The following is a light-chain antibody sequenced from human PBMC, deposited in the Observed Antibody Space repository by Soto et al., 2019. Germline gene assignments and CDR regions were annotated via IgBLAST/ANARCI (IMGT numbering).Light chain of an antibody. CDR2: AAS. CDR3: QQNSSPPPIT. V-gene: IGKV1-39*01. Sequence: DIQMTQSPSSLSASVGDRVTITCRASQNIANFLNWYQQKPGKAPKLLIYAASSLQSGVPSRFSGGGFGTDFTLTISSLQSEDFATYYCQQNSSPPPITFGQGTRLDMK. CDR1: QNIANF. J-gene: IGKJ5*01.